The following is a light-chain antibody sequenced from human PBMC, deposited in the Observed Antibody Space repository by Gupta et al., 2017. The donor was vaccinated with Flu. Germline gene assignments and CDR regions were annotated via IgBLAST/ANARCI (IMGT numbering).Light chain of an antibody. V-gene: IGLV2-11*01. CDR3: CSYAGSSIWV. CDR2: DVS. J-gene: IGLJ3*02. Sequence: SALTPPRSVSGSPGQSVTISCTGTSSDVGGYNYVSWYQQPPGKASNPMIYDVSKRPSGVPDLSSGSKSGNTASLTISGLHAEDEADYYCCSYAGSSIWVFGGGTKLTVL. CDR1: SSDVGGYNY.